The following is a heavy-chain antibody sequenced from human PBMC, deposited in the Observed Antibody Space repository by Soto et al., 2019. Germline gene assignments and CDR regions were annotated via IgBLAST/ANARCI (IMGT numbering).Heavy chain of an antibody. V-gene: IGHV3-23*01. J-gene: IGHJ4*02. CDR2: LSGGAHYT. D-gene: IGHD6-6*01. Sequence: GGSLRLSCAASGFALTTFAMTWVRQAPGKGLEWVSTLSGGAHYTYYADSVKGRFTISRDTSTNTLYLEMNTLRVEDTAVYYCAKGRFSSSSYYFDYWGQGTLVTVSS. CDR1: GFALTTFA. CDR3: AKGRFSSSSYYFDY.